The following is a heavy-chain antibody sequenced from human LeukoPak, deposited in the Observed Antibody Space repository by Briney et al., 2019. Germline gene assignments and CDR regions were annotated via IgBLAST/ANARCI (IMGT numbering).Heavy chain of an antibody. Sequence: ASVKVSCKASGGTFSSYAISWVRQAPGQGLEWMGRIIPILGIANYAQKFQGRVTITADKSTSTAYMELSSLRSEDTAVYYCAREPIAVAGSGGLIDYWGQGTLVTVSS. CDR2: IIPILGIA. CDR3: AREPIAVAGSGGLIDY. J-gene: IGHJ4*02. V-gene: IGHV1-69*04. D-gene: IGHD6-19*01. CDR1: GGTFSSYA.